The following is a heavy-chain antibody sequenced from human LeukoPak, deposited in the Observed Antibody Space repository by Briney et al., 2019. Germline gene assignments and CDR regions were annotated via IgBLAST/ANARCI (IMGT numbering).Heavy chain of an antibody. Sequence: SETLSLTCTVSGGSISSYYWSWIRQPPGKGLEWIGSIYYSGSTYYNPSLKSRVTISVDTSKNQFSLKLSSVTAADTAVYYCARHKVGATTGNWFDPWGQGTLVTVSS. J-gene: IGHJ5*02. V-gene: IGHV4-59*05. CDR1: GGSISSYY. D-gene: IGHD1-26*01. CDR3: ARHKVGATTGNWFDP. CDR2: IYYSGST.